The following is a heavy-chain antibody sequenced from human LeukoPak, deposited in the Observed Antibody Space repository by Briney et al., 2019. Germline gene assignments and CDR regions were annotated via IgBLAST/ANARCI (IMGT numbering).Heavy chain of an antibody. CDR3: ARDPYYGDYVV. CDR2: ISSSGSTI. CDR1: GFTFSSYS. V-gene: IGHV3-48*04. J-gene: IGHJ4*02. D-gene: IGHD4-17*01. Sequence: GGSLRLSCAASGFTFSSYSMNWVRQAPGKGLEWVSYISSSGSTIYYTDSVKGRFTISRGNAKNSLYLQMSSLRAEDTAVYYCARDPYYGDYVVWGQGTLVTVSS.